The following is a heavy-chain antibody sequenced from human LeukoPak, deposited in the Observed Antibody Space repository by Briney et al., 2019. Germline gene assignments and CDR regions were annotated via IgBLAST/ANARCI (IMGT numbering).Heavy chain of an antibody. Sequence: SVKVSCKASGYTFTSYGISWVRQAPGQGLEWMGWISAYNGNTNYAQKLQGRVTMTTDTSTSTAYMELRSLRSDDTAVYYCARDSGGPHSLYSGDNSPFDYWGQGSLVIVSS. V-gene: IGHV1-18*01. D-gene: IGHD1-26*01. CDR2: ISAYNGNT. CDR3: ARDSGGPHSLYSGDNSPFDY. CDR1: GYTFTSYG. J-gene: IGHJ4*02.